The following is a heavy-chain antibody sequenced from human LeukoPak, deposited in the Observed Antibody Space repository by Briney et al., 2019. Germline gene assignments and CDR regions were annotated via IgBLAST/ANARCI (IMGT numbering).Heavy chain of an antibody. CDR3: ARDRTTRYSGYDWTFDY. CDR1: GFTFSTYS. CDR2: ISGSGGST. J-gene: IGHJ4*02. D-gene: IGHD5-12*01. V-gene: IGHV3-21*01. Sequence: GGSLRLSCAASGFTFSTYSMNWVRQAPGKGLEWVSAISGSGGSTYYADSVKGRFIISRDNAKNSLYLQMNSLRAEDTAVYYCARDRTTRYSGYDWTFDYWGQGTLVTVSS.